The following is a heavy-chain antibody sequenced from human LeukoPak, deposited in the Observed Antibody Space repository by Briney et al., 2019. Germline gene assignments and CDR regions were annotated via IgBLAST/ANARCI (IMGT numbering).Heavy chain of an antibody. V-gene: IGHV4-61*02. CDR3: ARDSGDLWFGERINNWFDP. D-gene: IGHD3-10*01. CDR2: IYTSGST. J-gene: IGHJ5*02. Sequence: SETLSLTCTVSGGSISSGSYYWSWIRQPAGKGLEWIGRIYTSGSTNYNPSLKSRVTISVDTSKNQFSLKLSSVTAADTAVYYCARDSGDLWFGERINNWFDPWGQGTLVTVSS. CDR1: GGSISSGSYY.